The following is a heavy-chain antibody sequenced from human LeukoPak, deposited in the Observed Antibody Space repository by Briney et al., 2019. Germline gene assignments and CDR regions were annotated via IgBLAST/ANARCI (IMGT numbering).Heavy chain of an antibody. CDR3: AKNVGGPLINQNHLLDS. J-gene: IGHJ4*02. Sequence: GGSLRLSCAASGFTFTSYGMTWVRQAPGKGLEWVSSLSGSGSYRYYTDSVKGRFTISRDNSRNTVYLQMNSLRAEDTALYYCAKNVGGPLINQNHLLDSWGQGTLVTVSS. CDR2: LSGSGSYR. D-gene: IGHD3-10*01. V-gene: IGHV3-23*01. CDR1: GFTFTSYG.